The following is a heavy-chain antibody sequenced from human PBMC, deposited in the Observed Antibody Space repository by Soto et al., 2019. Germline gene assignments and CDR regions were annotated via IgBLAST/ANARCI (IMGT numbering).Heavy chain of an antibody. V-gene: IGHV1-24*01. CDR1: GYTLTELS. J-gene: IGHJ5*02. Sequence: GASVKVSCKVSGYTLTELSMHWVRQAPGKGLEWMGGFDPEDGETIYAQKFQGRVTMTEDTSTDTAYMELSSLRSEDTAVYYCATDTLYCSSTSCYHWFDPWGQGTLVTVSS. CDR3: ATDTLYCSSTSCYHWFDP. D-gene: IGHD2-2*01. CDR2: FDPEDGET.